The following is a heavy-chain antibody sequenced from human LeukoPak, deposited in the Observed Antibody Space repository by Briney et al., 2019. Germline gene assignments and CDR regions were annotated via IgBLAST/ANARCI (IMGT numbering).Heavy chain of an antibody. V-gene: IGHV3-23*01. D-gene: IGHD3-10*01. Sequence: GGSLRLSCAASGFTFSSYAMSWVRQAPGKGLEWVSAISGSGGSTYYADSVKGRFTISRDNSKNTLYLQMNGLRAEDTAVYYCAKGLRITMVRGVIIRGMGAFDIWGQGTMVTVSS. CDR3: AKGLRITMVRGVIIRGMGAFDI. J-gene: IGHJ3*02. CDR2: ISGSGGST. CDR1: GFTFSSYA.